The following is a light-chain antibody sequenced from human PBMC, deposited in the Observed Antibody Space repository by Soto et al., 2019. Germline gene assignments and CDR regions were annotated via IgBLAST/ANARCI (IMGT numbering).Light chain of an antibody. CDR1: SSDVGGYDY. CDR3: SSYTISSTLV. V-gene: IGLV2-14*03. Sequence: QSALTQPASVSGSPGQSITISCTGTSSDVGGYDYVSWYQHHPGKAPKLMIYDVSNRPSGVSDRFSGSKSSNTASLTISGLQAEDEADYYCSSYTISSTLVFGGGTKLTVL. CDR2: DVS. J-gene: IGLJ2*01.